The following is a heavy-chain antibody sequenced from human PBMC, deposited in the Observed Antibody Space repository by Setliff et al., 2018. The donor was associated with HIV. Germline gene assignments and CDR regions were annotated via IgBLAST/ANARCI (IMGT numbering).Heavy chain of an antibody. J-gene: IGHJ5*02. CDR1: GYTFNNYF. CDR3: ARPVGGTGFDP. D-gene: IGHD1-26*01. Sequence: ASVKVSCKASGYTFNNYFLHWVRQAPGQRLEWMGWINAGNGNTKYSQRFQGRVTITRDTSASTAYLELSSLRSEDTAVYYCARPVGGTGFDPWGQGTLVTVSS. V-gene: IGHV1-3*01. CDR2: INAGNGNT.